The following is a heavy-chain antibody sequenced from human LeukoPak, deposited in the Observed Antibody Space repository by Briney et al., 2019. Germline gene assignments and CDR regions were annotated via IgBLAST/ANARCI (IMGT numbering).Heavy chain of an antibody. CDR1: GYTFTSYA. Sequence: GASVMVSCKASGYTFTSYAMHWVRQAPGQRLEWMGWINAGNGNTKYSQKFQGRVTITRDTSASTAYMELSSLRSEDTAVYYCARVQYSGYDEFLDYWGQGTLVTVSS. J-gene: IGHJ4*02. V-gene: IGHV1-3*01. CDR2: INAGNGNT. CDR3: ARVQYSGYDEFLDY. D-gene: IGHD5-12*01.